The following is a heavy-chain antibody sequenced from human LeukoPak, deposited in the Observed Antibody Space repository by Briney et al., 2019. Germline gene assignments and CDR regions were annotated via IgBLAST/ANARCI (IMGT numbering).Heavy chain of an antibody. J-gene: IGHJ4*02. D-gene: IGHD4-17*01. CDR2: IGSTGSNT. Sequence: GGSLRLSCAASGFTFSSYVMSWARQAPGKGLEWVSTIGSTGSNTYYTDSVKGRFTISRDNSKNTLYLQINGLRADDTAVYYCAKSMSTVTTSPFWGQGTLVTVSS. CDR1: GFTFSSYV. V-gene: IGHV3-23*01. CDR3: AKSMSTVTTSPF.